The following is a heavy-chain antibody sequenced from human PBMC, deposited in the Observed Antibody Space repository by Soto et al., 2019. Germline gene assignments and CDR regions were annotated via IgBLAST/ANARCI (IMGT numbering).Heavy chain of an antibody. Sequence: TSETLSLTCAVYGGSFSGYYWSWIRQPPGKGLEWIGEINHSGSTNYNPSLKSRVTISVDTSKNQFSLTLSSVTAADTAVYYCARGRYYDSSGYYFGYYYYGMDVWGQGTTVTVSS. D-gene: IGHD3-22*01. CDR3: ARGRYYDSSGYYFGYYYYGMDV. CDR1: GGSFSGYY. J-gene: IGHJ6*02. CDR2: INHSGST. V-gene: IGHV4-34*01.